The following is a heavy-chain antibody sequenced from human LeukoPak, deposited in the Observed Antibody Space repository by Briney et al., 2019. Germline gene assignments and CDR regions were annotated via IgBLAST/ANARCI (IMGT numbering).Heavy chain of an antibody. CDR3: ATSMGGGNIDY. D-gene: IGHD3-16*01. CDR1: GFTFSSYS. V-gene: IGHV3-21*04. J-gene: IGHJ4*02. Sequence: GSLRLSCAASGFTFSSYSMNWVRQAPEKGLEWVSSISISSSYRYYADSMKGRFTISRDSSKNTLYLQLNSLRADDTAVYYCATSMGGGNIDYWGQGALVTVSS. CDR2: ISISSSYR.